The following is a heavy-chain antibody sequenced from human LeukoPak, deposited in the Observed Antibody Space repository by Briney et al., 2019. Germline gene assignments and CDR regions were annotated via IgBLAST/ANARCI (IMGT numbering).Heavy chain of an antibody. D-gene: IGHD6-19*01. CDR3: ARARGWYYYYGMDV. J-gene: IGHJ6*02. Sequence: PSETLSLTCAVYGGSFSGYYWSWIRQPPGKGLEWIGEINHSGSTNYNPSLKSRVTISVGTSKNQFSLKLSSVTAADTAVYYCARARGWYYYYGMDVWGQGTTVTVSS. CDR2: INHSGST. V-gene: IGHV4-34*01. CDR1: GGSFSGYY.